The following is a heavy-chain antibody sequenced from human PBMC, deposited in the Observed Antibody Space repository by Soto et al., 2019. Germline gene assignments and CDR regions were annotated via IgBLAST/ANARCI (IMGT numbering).Heavy chain of an antibody. Sequence: QVQLQESGPGLVKPSETLSLTCTVSGGSISNYYCSWIRQPPGKGLEWIGYMYYSGSTNYNPSLNRRLTISIDTSKNQLSLKLSSVTAADTAVYYCARAGTAALSDYWGQGTLVTVSS. D-gene: IGHD2-15*01. J-gene: IGHJ4*02. V-gene: IGHV4-59*01. CDR1: GGSISNYY. CDR3: ARAGTAALSDY. CDR2: MYYSGST.